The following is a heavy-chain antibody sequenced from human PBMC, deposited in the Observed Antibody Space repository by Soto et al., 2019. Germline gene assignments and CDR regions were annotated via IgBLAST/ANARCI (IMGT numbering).Heavy chain of an antibody. J-gene: IGHJ4*02. Sequence: QVQLVQSGAETKKPGASVRVSCKTSGYTFTYFYIHWVRLAPGQGLEWMGWINHKNGGTSHAQKFQGRVSMTRDTSSNTVYMELNRLTSDDRGVYFCARRDSSGSFAFWGQGTLVTVSS. V-gene: IGHV1-2*02. D-gene: IGHD5-18*01. CDR1: GYTFTYFY. CDR2: INHKNGGT. CDR3: ARRDSSGSFAF.